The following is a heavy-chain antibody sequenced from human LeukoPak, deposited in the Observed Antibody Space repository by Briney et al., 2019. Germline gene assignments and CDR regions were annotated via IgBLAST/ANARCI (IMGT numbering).Heavy chain of an antibody. D-gene: IGHD6-13*01. J-gene: IGHJ4*02. CDR1: GGSLSSNNYY. CDR2: IYYSGRT. CDR3: ARRPWTSSWYFDY. V-gene: IGHV4-39*01. Sequence: SETLSLTCPVSGGSLSSNNYYWGWIRQPPGKGLEYIGSIYYSGRTSYNPSLKSRVTISVDTSKNQFSLKMTSVTAADTAVYHCARRPWTSSWYFDYWGQGKLVTVSS.